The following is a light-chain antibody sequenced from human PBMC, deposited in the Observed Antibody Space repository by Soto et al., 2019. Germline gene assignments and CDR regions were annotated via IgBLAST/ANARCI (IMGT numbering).Light chain of an antibody. CDR3: QQSYSSPQMYT. CDR2: AAS. V-gene: IGKV1-39*01. Sequence: DIQMTQSPSSLSASVGDRVTITCRASQSISSSLNWYQQKPGKAPDLLIYAASNLQSGVPSRFSGSGSGTDFTLTINSLQPEDFETYYCQQSYSSPQMYTFGQGTKLEIK. CDR1: QSISSS. J-gene: IGKJ2*01.